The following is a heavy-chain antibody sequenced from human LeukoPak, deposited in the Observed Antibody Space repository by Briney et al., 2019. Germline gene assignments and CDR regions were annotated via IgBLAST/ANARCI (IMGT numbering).Heavy chain of an antibody. CDR1: GGTFSSYA. D-gene: IGHD5-12*01. J-gene: IGHJ4*02. V-gene: IGHV1-2*06. CDR2: INPNSGGT. CDR3: ARDITFRGYASGY. Sequence: ASVKVSCKASGGTFSSYAINWVRQAPGQGLEWMGRINPNSGGTNYAQKFQGRVTMTRDTSISTAYMELSRLRSDDTAVYYCARDITFRGYASGYWGQGTLVTVSS.